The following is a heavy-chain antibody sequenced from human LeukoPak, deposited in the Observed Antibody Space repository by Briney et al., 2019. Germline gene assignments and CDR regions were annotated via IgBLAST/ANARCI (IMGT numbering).Heavy chain of an antibody. J-gene: IGHJ4*02. V-gene: IGHV4-34*01. CDR2: INHSGST. D-gene: IGHD3-10*01. Sequence: SETLSLTCVVYGGSFSGYYWSWIRQPPGKGLEWIGEINHSGSTNYNPSLKSRVTISVDTSKNQFSLKLSSVTAADTAVYYCARDVGIQLLLGDYFDYWGQGILVTVSS. CDR3: ARDVGIQLLLGDYFDY. CDR1: GGSFSGYY.